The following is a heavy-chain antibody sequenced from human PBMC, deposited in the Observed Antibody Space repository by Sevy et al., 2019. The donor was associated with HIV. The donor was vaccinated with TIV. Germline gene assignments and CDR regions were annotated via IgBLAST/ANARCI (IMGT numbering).Heavy chain of an antibody. V-gene: IGHV1-18*01. CDR3: ARERTRWQQLVEYYLGMDV. D-gene: IGHD6-13*01. Sequence: ASLKVSCKASGYTFNTYGISWVRQAPGQGLEWMGWISPYYSNTNFAQKFQGRVTMTTDTITNTAYMELMSLRSDDTAVYYCARERTRWQQLVEYYLGMDVWGQGTPVTVSS. CDR2: ISPYYSNT. CDR1: GYTFNTYG. J-gene: IGHJ6*02.